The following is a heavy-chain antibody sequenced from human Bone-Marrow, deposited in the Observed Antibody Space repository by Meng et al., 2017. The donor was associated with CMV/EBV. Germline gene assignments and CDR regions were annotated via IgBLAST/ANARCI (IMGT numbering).Heavy chain of an antibody. D-gene: IGHD5-24*01. V-gene: IGHV3-53*01. CDR1: GFTVSSNY. CDR3: ARAQTDGYSSFDY. J-gene: IGHJ4*02. CDR2: IYSGGST. Sequence: GGSLRLSCAASGFTVSSNYMSWVRQAPGKGLEWVSVIYSGGSTYYADSVKGRFTISRDNSKNTLYLQMNSLRAEDTAVYYCARAQTDGYSSFDYWGQGTLVTVYS.